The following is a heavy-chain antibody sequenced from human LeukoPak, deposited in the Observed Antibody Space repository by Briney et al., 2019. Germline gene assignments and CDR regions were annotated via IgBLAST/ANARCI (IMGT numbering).Heavy chain of an antibody. D-gene: IGHD3-10*01. CDR3: AIDRGSSFVY. CDR1: GFTFSSYS. Sequence: GGSLRLSCAASGFTFSSYSLNWVRQAPGKGLEWVVFISSISLYIFYAYPWNVRFTISRHNAKNSLYLQMTSLRADDTAVYYCAIDRGSSFVYWGQGTLVTV. V-gene: IGHV3-21*05. CDR2: ISSISLYI. J-gene: IGHJ4*02.